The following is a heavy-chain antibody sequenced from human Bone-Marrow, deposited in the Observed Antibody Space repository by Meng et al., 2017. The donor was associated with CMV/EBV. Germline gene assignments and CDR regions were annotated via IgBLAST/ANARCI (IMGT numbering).Heavy chain of an antibody. CDR1: GGSISSYY. V-gene: IGHV4-59*01. D-gene: IGHD4-11*01. Sequence: SETLSLTCTVSGGSISSYYWSWIRQPPGKGLEWIGYIYYSGSTNYNHSLKSRVTISVDTYKNKFSLKLSSVTAADAAVYYCARTTVTTKGYYYGMDGWGQGTTVTVSS. J-gene: IGHJ6*02. CDR3: ARTTVTTKGYYYGMDG. CDR2: IYYSGST.